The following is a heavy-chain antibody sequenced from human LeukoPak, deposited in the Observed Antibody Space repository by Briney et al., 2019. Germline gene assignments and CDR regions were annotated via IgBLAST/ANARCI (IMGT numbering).Heavy chain of an antibody. Sequence: PGGSLRLSCAASGFTFSSNYMSWVRQAPGKGLEGVSVIYSGGRTYYSESVRGRWTISRDNCKKTRYLHMNSLRAQDTAVYYCVRLDYGGNSVVYWGQGTLVTVSS. CDR1: GFTFSSNY. J-gene: IGHJ4*02. D-gene: IGHD4-17*01. V-gene: IGHV3-66*01. CDR2: IYSGGRT. CDR3: VRLDYGGNSVVY.